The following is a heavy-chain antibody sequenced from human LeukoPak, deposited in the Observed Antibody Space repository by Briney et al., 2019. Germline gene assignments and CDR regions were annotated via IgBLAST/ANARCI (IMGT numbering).Heavy chain of an antibody. J-gene: IGHJ4*02. Sequence: PSETLSLTCTVSDDSISSSSYFWGWIRQPPGKGLECIGSIYYSGSTSYNPSLKSRVTISIDTSKNQFSLKLSSVTAADSAVYYCARGGYHDSGNNFRYWGQGILVTVSS. CDR3: ARGGYHDSGNNFRY. V-gene: IGHV4-39*07. CDR2: IYYSGST. CDR1: DDSISSSSYF. D-gene: IGHD3-10*01.